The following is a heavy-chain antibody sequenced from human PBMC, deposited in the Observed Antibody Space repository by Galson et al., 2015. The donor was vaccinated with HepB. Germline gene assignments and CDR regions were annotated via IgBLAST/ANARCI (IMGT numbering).Heavy chain of an antibody. D-gene: IGHD3-10*01. J-gene: IGHJ4*02. CDR1: GYTFSRYT. CDR3: ASEGRGAGTYPVEY. V-gene: IGHV1-69*13. CDR2: ITAIFGTA. Sequence: SVKVSCKASGYTFSRYTISWVRQAPGQGLEWMGGITAIFGTASYAQKFQGRVTITADESTSTAYMELRILRSEDTAVYYCASEGRGAGTYPVEYWGQGTLVTVSS.